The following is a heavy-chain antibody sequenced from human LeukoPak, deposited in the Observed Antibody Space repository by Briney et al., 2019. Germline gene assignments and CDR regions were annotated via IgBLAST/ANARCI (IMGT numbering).Heavy chain of an antibody. V-gene: IGHV3-15*01. CDR1: GFTFSKAW. D-gene: IGHD6-13*01. CDR2: IKSKTDGETT. Sequence: GGSLRLSCAVSGFTFSKAWMSWVRQAPGKGLEWVGRIKSKTDGETTDYAAPVKGRFTISRDDSKNTLYVQMNSLRAEDTAVYYCARDITAAAGRYYYYYYGMDVWGQGTTVTVSS. J-gene: IGHJ6*02. CDR3: ARDITAAAGRYYYYYYGMDV.